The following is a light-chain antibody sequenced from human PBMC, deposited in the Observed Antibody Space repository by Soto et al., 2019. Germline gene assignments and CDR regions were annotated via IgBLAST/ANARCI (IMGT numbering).Light chain of an antibody. J-gene: IGKJ1*01. Sequence: EIVLTQSPGTLSLSPGERATLSCRASQSVSSSYLSWYQQKPGQAPRLIIYGASSRATGIPDRFSGSGSGTDSTLTIIRLEPEVFAVYYCQQYGISPPCTFGQGTKVEIK. CDR1: QSVSSSY. CDR3: QQYGISPPCT. CDR2: GAS. V-gene: IGKV3-20*01.